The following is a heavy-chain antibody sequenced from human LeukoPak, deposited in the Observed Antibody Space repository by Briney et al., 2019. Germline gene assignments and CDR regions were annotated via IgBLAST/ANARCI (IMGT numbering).Heavy chain of an antibody. D-gene: IGHD4-23*01. Sequence: GGSLRLSCAASGFTFSSYGMNWVRQTPGKGLEWFSYIGTSSSTIYYADSVKGRFTISRDSAKDSLYLQMNSLRDEDTAVYYCARHDYGGNSGDYWGQGTLVTVSS. V-gene: IGHV3-48*02. CDR2: IGTSSSTI. CDR3: ARHDYGGNSGDY. CDR1: GFTFSSYG. J-gene: IGHJ4*02.